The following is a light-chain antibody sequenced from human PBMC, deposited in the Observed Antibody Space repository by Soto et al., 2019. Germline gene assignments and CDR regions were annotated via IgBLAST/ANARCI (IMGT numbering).Light chain of an antibody. CDR3: QQYVTSSPRT. Sequence: EIVLTQSPGTLSLSPGERATLSCRASHTISSSYLAWYQQKPGQAPRLLMYGISRRATCIPDRFSGSGSGTDFPLTITRLEPEDFAVYYCQQYVTSSPRTFGQGTKVEIK. CDR1: HTISSSY. J-gene: IGKJ1*01. V-gene: IGKV3-20*01. CDR2: GIS.